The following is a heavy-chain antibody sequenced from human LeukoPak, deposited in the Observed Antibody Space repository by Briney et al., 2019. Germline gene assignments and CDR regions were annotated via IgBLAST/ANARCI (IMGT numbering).Heavy chain of an antibody. CDR2: ISSNSRSI. CDR1: GFTFSGYG. D-gene: IGHD4/OR15-4a*01. J-gene: IGHJ4*02. V-gene: IGHV3-48*04. CDR3: ARRAGAYSHPYDY. Sequence: GGSLRLSCAASGFTFSGYGMNWVRQAPGKGLEWVSYISSNSRSIDYADSVKGRFTISRDNAKNSLYLQMNSLRAEDTAVYYCARRAGAYSHPYDYWGQGTLVTVSS.